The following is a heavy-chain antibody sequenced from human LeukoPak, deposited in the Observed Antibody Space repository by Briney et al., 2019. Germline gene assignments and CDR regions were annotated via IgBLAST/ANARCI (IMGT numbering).Heavy chain of an antibody. CDR3: ARVRSDYGDFGNY. CDR1: GYSFSSYG. D-gene: IGHD4-17*01. V-gene: IGHV1-18*04. Sequence: ASVKVSCKASGYSFSSYGISWVRQASGQGLEWMGRISVHTGNTNYAQKFQGRVTMTTDTSTSTAYMELRSLRSDDTAVYYCARVRSDYGDFGNYWGQGTLVTVSS. J-gene: IGHJ4*02. CDR2: ISVHTGNT.